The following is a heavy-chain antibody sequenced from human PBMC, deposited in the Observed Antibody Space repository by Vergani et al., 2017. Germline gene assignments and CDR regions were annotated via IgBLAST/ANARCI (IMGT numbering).Heavy chain of an antibody. D-gene: IGHD2-15*01. Sequence: QVQLVESGGGVVQPGRSLRLSCAASGFTFSSYAMHWVRQAPGTGLEWVAVISYDGSNKYYADSVKGRFTISRDNSKNTLYLQMNSLRAEDTAVYYCARDDGYCSGGRGDSQRGIDYWGQGTLVTVS. J-gene: IGHJ4*02. CDR1: GFTFSSYA. CDR2: ISYDGSNK. V-gene: IGHV3-30*01. CDR3: ARDDGYCSGGRGDSQRGIDY.